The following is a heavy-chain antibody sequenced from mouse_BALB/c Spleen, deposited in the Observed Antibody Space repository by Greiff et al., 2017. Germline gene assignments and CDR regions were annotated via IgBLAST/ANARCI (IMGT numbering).Heavy chain of an antibody. Sequence: VQLKESGGDLVKPGGSLKLSCAASGFTFSSYGMSWVRQTPDKRLEWVATISSGGSYTYYPDSVKGRFTISRDNAKNTLYLQMSSLKSEDTAMYYCARQGRYDCFDYWGQGTTLTVSS. D-gene: IGHD2-4*01. CDR2: ISSGGSYT. J-gene: IGHJ2*01. CDR3: ARQGRYDCFDY. CDR1: GFTFSSYG. V-gene: IGHV5-6*01.